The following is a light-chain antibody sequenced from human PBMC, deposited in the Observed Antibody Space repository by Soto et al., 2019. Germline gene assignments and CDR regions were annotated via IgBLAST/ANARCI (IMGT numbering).Light chain of an antibody. CDR2: GNS. J-gene: IGLJ3*02. CDR1: SSNIGAGYD. CDR3: QSYDSSLSGSV. Sequence: QSVLTQPPSVSGAPGQRVTISCTGSSSNIGAGYDVHWYQQLPGTAPKLLIYGNSNRPSGVPDRFSGSKSGTSASLAITGLRAEEEADYYCQSYDSSLSGSVFGGGTKVTVL. V-gene: IGLV1-40*01.